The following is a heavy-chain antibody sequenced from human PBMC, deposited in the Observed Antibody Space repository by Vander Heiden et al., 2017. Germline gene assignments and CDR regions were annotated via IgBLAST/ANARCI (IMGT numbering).Heavy chain of an antibody. CDR3: ARIIYGGDVQRAFDY. Sequence: EVQLVESGGGLIQPGGSLRLSCAASGLTLSSYSMNWVRQAPGKGLEWVSYISRRSSTTYYADSVKGRFTISRDNAKNSLYLQMNSLRDEDTAVYYCARIIYGGDVQRAFDYWGQGTLLIVSS. D-gene: IGHD2-21*02. J-gene: IGHJ4*02. CDR1: GLTLSSYS. CDR2: ISRRSSTT. V-gene: IGHV3-48*02.